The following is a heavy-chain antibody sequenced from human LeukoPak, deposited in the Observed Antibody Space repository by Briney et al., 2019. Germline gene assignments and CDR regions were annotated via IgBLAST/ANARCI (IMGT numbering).Heavy chain of an antibody. CDR1: GFTFSSYG. V-gene: IGHV3-23*01. Sequence: GGSLRLSCAGSGFTFSSYGMSWVRQAPGKGLEWVSAISGSGGSTYYADSVKGRFTISRDNSKNTLYLQMNSLRAEDTAVYYCAKPPNFDWLPDYYMDVWGKGTTVTISS. D-gene: IGHD3-9*01. J-gene: IGHJ6*03. CDR3: AKPPNFDWLPDYYMDV. CDR2: ISGSGGST.